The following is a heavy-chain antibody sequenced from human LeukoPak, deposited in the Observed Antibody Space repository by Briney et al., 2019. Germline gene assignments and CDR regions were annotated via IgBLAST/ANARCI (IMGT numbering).Heavy chain of an antibody. V-gene: IGHV4-39*01. D-gene: IGHD1-26*01. Sequence: SETLSLTCSVSGGSISNSNYYWGWIRQPPGEGLEWIGNIYHSGITHYNLSLKSRVTISVDTSKNQFSLKLSSVTAADTAVYYSARRQVGATDYFDYWGQGTVVTVSS. CDR1: GGSISNSNYY. J-gene: IGHJ4*02. CDR3: ARRQVGATDYFDY. CDR2: IYHSGIT.